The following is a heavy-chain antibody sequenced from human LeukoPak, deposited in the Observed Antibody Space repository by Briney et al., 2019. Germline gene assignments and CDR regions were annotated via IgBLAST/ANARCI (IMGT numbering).Heavy chain of an antibody. J-gene: IGHJ4*02. Sequence: GGSLRLSCAVSGFTFSSYAMGWVRQAPGKGLEWVAFIRYDGSNKYYADSVKGRFTISRDNSKNTLYLQMNSLRAEDTAVYYCAKALGYCTNGVCWYSDYWGQGTLVTVSS. CDR1: GFTFSSYA. D-gene: IGHD2-8*01. V-gene: IGHV3-30*02. CDR3: AKALGYCTNGVCWYSDY. CDR2: IRYDGSNK.